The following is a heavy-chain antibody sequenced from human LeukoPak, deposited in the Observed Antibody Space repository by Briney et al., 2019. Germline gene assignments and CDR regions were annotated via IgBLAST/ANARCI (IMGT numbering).Heavy chain of an antibody. Sequence: ASVKVSCKASGYTFTSYYMHWVRQAPGQGLEWMGIIDPSGVSTTYAQKFQGRVTMTRATSTSTVYMELNSLRSEDTAVYYCARGQYYFDSSGYHDAFDIWGHGTMLTVSS. CDR2: IDPSGVST. D-gene: IGHD3-22*01. CDR1: GYTFTSYY. V-gene: IGHV1-46*01. CDR3: ARGQYYFDSSGYHDAFDI. J-gene: IGHJ3*02.